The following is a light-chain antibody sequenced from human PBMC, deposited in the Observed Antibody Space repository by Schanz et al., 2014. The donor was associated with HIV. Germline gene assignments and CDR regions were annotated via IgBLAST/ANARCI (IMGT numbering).Light chain of an antibody. CDR1: NSDVGGYDY. Sequence: QSALTQPASVSGSPGQSITISCTGTNSDVGGYDYVSWYQQHPGKAPTLMIFDVSNRPSGVPDRFSGSKSGTSASLAITGLQADDEGDYYCQSYDSSLRGYVFGAGTKLTVL. V-gene: IGLV2-14*01. CDR2: DVS. J-gene: IGLJ1*01. CDR3: QSYDSSLRGYV.